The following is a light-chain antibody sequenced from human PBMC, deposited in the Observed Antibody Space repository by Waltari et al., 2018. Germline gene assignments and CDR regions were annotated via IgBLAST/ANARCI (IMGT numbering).Light chain of an antibody. J-gene: IGKJ4*01. Sequence: CRASQRDTIISLIWYQKKVGQAPRLLIYGTSSRATGIPDRFSGSGSGTEFTLTISRLEPEDFAVYYCQQYDGEVVTFGGGTKVEI. CDR3: QQYDGEVVT. V-gene: IGKV3-20*01. CDR1: QRDTIIS. CDR2: GTS.